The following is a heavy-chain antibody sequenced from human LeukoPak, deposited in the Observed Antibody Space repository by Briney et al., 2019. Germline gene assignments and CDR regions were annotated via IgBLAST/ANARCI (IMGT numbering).Heavy chain of an antibody. CDR2: IYHSGST. CDR3: ARVWVDYYDSSGYFLFDY. J-gene: IGHJ4*02. V-gene: IGHV4-4*02. D-gene: IGHD3-22*01. CDR1: GGSISSSNW. Sequence: PSETLSLTCAVSGGSISSSNWWSWVRQPPGKGLEWIGEIYHSGSTNYNPSLKSRVTISVDKSKNQFSLKLSSVTAADTAVYYCARVWVDYYDSSGYFLFDYWGQGTLVTVSS.